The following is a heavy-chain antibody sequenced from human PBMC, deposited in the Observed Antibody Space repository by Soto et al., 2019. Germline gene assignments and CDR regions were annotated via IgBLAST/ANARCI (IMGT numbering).Heavy chain of an antibody. Sequence: SETLSLTCGVYGGSFRNYYWIWVRQPPGKGLEWIGEVNHSGEATYNPSLQSRITISLDTSKNQFSLKLTSVTAADTAIYFCARLVYDTRLNYMCFDFWGQGALVTVSS. CDR3: ARLVYDTRLNYMCFDF. J-gene: IGHJ4*02. CDR2: VNHSGEA. CDR1: GGSFRNYY. V-gene: IGHV4-34*01. D-gene: IGHD3-10*01.